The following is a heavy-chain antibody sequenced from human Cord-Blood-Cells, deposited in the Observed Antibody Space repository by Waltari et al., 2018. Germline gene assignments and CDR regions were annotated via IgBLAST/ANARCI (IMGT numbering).Heavy chain of an antibody. J-gene: IGHJ6*03. D-gene: IGHD3-3*01. Sequence: QLQLQESGPGLVKPSETLSLTCTVSGGSISSSSYYWGWIRQPPGKGLEWIGSIYYSVSTDNNPTLKSRVTISVDTSKNQFSLKLGSVTAADTAVYYCARLENNYDFWSGYSYYYYYYMDVWGKGTTVTVSS. CDR1: GGSISSSSYY. CDR3: ARLENNYDFWSGYSYYYYYYMDV. V-gene: IGHV4-39*01. CDR2: IYYSVST.